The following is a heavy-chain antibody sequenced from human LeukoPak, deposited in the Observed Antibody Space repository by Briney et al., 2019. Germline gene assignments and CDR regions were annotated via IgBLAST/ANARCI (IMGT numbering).Heavy chain of an antibody. J-gene: IGHJ6*03. V-gene: IGHV4-38-2*02. CDR3: ARDGRYSSSWYRNVYYYYYMDV. D-gene: IGHD6-13*01. CDR2: IYHSGST. Sequence: PSETLSLTCTVSGYSISSGYYWGWIRQPPGKGLEWIGSIYHSGSTYYNPSLKSRVTISVDTSKNQFSLKLSSVTAADTAVYYCARDGRYSSSWYRNVYYYYYMDVWGKGTTVTVSS. CDR1: GYSISSGYY.